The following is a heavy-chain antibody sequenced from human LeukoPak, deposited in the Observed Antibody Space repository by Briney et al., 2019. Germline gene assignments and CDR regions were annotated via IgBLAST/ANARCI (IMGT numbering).Heavy chain of an antibody. CDR1: GFTFSSYA. CDR3: AKVVRGGSNWFDP. J-gene: IGHJ5*02. D-gene: IGHD3-10*01. Sequence: GGSLRLSCAASGFTFSSYAMSWVRQDPGKGLEWVSAISGSGGSTYYADSVKGRFTISRDNSKNPLYLQMNSLRAEDTAVYYCAKVVRGGSNWFDPWGQGTLVTVSS. V-gene: IGHV3-23*01. CDR2: ISGSGGST.